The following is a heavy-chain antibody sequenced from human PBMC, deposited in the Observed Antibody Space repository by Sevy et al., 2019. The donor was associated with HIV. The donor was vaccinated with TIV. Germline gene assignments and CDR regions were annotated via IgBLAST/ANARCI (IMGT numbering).Heavy chain of an antibody. CDR2: ISSSGSTI. V-gene: IGHV3-11*01. J-gene: IGHJ5*02. CDR1: GFTFSDYY. Sequence: GGSLRLSCAASGFTFSDYYMSWIRQAPGKGLEWVSYISSSGSTIYYADSVKGRFTISRDNAKNSLYLQMNSLRAEDTAVYYCVRDRYGVVVPAAKNWFDPWGQGTLVTVSS. D-gene: IGHD2-2*01. CDR3: VRDRYGVVVPAAKNWFDP.